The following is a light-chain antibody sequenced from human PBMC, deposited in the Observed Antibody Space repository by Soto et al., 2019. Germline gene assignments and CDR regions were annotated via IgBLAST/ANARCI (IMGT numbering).Light chain of an antibody. CDR3: QQYNSYSLT. CDR2: DAS. CDR1: QSISSW. V-gene: IGKV1-5*01. Sequence: SPSTLSASVGDRVTITCRASQSISSWLAWYQQKPGKAPKLLIYDASSLESGVPSRFSGSGSGTEFTLTISSLQPDDFATYYCQQYNSYSLTFGGGTKVDIK. J-gene: IGKJ4*01.